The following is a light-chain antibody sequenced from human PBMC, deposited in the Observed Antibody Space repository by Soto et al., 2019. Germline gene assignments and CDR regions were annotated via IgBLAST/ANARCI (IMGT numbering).Light chain of an antibody. V-gene: IGKV3-20*01. CDR3: QYCAISAGT. J-gene: IGKJ1*01. Sequence: IVLTQSPDTLSLSPGEIATLSCRASQSVRDTYLAWYQQKPGQAPSLLIYGASNRATGVPDRFSGSGSGTDFALTISRLEPEDFALYYCQYCAISAGTFGQGTKVDIK. CDR2: GAS. CDR1: QSVRDTY.